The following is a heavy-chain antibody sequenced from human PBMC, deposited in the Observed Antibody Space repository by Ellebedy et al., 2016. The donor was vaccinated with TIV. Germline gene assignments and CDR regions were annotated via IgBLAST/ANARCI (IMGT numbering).Heavy chain of an antibody. D-gene: IGHD4-17*01. CDR1: RYTFNNYD. CDR2: MNPNSGNT. J-gene: IGHJ4*02. Sequence: ASVKVSXXASRYTFNNYDINWVRQATGQGLEWMGWMNPNSGNTGHAQKFQGRLTMTRNTSISTAYMELSSLRSEDTAVYYCAISTVTTEMDYWGQGTLVTVSS. V-gene: IGHV1-8*01. CDR3: AISTVTTEMDY.